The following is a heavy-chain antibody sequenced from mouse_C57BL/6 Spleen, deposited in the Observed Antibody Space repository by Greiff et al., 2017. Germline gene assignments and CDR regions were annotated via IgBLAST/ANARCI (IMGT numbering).Heavy chain of an antibody. CDR1: GYTFTDYY. J-gene: IGHJ2*01. Sequence: EVQLQQSGPVLVKPGASVKMSCKASGYTFTDYYMNWVKQSHGKSLEWIGVINPYNGGTSYNQKFKGKATLTVDKSSSTTEMELNSRTSEDYAVYYCARSTYGSGNYFDYWGQGTTLTVSS. D-gene: IGHD1-2*01. V-gene: IGHV1-19*01. CDR3: ARSTYGSGNYFDY. CDR2: INPYNGGT.